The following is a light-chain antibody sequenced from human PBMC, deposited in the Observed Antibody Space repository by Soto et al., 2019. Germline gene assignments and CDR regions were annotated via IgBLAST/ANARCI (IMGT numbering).Light chain of an antibody. CDR1: QKISSSY. CDR3: QQYGGTPPIT. J-gene: IGKJ5*01. V-gene: IGKV3-20*01. Sequence: EIVLTQSPGTLSLSAGERATLSCRASQKISSSYVAWYQQKPGQAPRFLIYGASSRATGIPDRFSGSGSGTDFTLTISRLEPEDFAVYYCQQYGGTPPITFGQGTRLEIK. CDR2: GAS.